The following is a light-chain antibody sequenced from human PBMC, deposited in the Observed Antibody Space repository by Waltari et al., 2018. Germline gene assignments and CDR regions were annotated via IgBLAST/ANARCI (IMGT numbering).Light chain of an antibody. Sequence: QSALTQPASASGSPVQSITISFTGASTDVGSYHLVSWYRQHPGKAPKLVIYGVNRRPSGVSHRFSGSKSGNTASLTISGLQTEDEADYFCCSYAGSSTYVFGTGTKVTVL. J-gene: IGLJ1*01. CDR2: GVN. CDR1: STDVGSYHL. CDR3: CSYAGSSTYV. V-gene: IGLV2-23*02.